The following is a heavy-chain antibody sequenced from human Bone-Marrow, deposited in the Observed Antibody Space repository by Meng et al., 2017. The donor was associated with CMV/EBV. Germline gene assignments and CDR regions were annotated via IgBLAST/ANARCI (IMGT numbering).Heavy chain of an antibody. V-gene: IGHV3-49*04. CDR1: GFTFGDYA. D-gene: IGHD4-11*01. J-gene: IGHJ6*02. CDR2: IRGKAYGGTT. CDR3: TRTTTLYYYYYGMDV. Sequence: GGSLRLSCTASGFTFGDYAMSWVRQAPGKGLEWVGFIRGKAYGGTTEYAASVKGRFTISRDDSKSIAYLQMNSLKTGDTAVYYCTRTTTLYYYYYGMDVWGQGTTVTVSS.